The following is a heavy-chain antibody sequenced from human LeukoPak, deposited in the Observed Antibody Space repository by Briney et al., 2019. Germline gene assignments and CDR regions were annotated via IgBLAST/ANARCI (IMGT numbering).Heavy chain of an antibody. CDR2: INPSGGST. J-gene: IGHJ4*02. V-gene: IGHV1-46*01. D-gene: IGHD2-15*01. Sequence: ASVKVSCKASGYTFTSYYMHWVRQAPGQGLEWMGIINPSGGSTSYAQKFQGRVTMTRDTSTSTVYMELSSLRSEDTAVYYCARSLRSYCSGGXXYYCDYWGQGTLVTVSS. CDR3: ARSLRSYCSGGXXYYCDY. CDR1: GYTFTSYY.